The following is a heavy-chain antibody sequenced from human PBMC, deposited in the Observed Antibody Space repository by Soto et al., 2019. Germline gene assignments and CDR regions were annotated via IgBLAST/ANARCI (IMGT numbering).Heavy chain of an antibody. V-gene: IGHV1-18*01. CDR3: ASDSGWLSLPLYFAL. J-gene: IGHJ2*01. CDR1: GYTFTSYA. CDR2: ISTYNGNT. Sequence: QVQLVQSGTEVKKPGASVKVSCKASGYTFTSYAVSWVRQAPGQGLEWMGWISTYNGNTKFAQEFQGRVTMTTDTSANAAYMEVRSLTADDTAVYYCASDSGWLSLPLYFALWGRGTLVTVAS. D-gene: IGHD6-19*01.